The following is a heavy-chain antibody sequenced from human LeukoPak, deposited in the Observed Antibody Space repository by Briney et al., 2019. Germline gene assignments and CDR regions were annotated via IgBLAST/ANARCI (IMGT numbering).Heavy chain of an antibody. J-gene: IGHJ4*02. D-gene: IGHD6-19*01. CDR2: ISGSGGST. CDR1: GFTFSSYA. Sequence: PGGSLRLSCAASGFTFSSYAMSWVRQAPGKGLEWVSAISGSGGSTYYADSVKGRFTISRDNSKNTLYLQMNSLRAEDTALYYCAKDAQGLVRGGIYFDFWGQGSLVTVSS. CDR3: AKDAQGLVRGGIYFDF. V-gene: IGHV3-23*01.